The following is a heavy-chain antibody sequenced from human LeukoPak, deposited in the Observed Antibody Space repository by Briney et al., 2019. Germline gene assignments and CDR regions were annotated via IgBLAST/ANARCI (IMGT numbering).Heavy chain of an antibody. V-gene: IGHV3-74*01. D-gene: IGHD3-10*01. J-gene: IGHJ3*02. CDR1: GFTFSSYW. CDR3: ARARPSWFSAFDI. Sequence: GGSLRLSCAASGFTFSSYWMHWVRQAPGKGLVWVSRINNDGGTTNYADSVKGRFTISRDNVKNTLYLQMNSLRGEDTAVYYCARARPSWFSAFDIWGQGTMVTVSS. CDR2: INNDGGTT.